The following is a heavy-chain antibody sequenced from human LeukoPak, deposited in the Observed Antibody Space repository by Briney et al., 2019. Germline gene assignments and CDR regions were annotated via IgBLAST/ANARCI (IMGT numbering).Heavy chain of an antibody. CDR3: ANLPFGGSYRDAFDI. CDR1: GYTFTSYG. J-gene: IGHJ3*02. V-gene: IGHV1-8*01. D-gene: IGHD1-26*01. Sequence: ASVKVSCKASGYTFTSYGIDLVRQATGQGLEWMGWMNPNSGNTGYAQKFQGRGTMTRNTSISTAYMELSRLRSEDAAVYYCANLPFGGSYRDAFDIWGPGTMVTVSS. CDR2: MNPNSGNT.